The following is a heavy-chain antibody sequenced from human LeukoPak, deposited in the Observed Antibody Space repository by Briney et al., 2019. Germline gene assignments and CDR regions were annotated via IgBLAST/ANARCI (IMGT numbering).Heavy chain of an antibody. CDR2: ISGSGGST. CDR3: ARGGYDYVWGSYRRRPLDY. D-gene: IGHD3-16*02. V-gene: IGHV3-23*01. Sequence: PGRPLRLSCAASGFTFRAHSMHWVRQTPGKGLEWVSAISGSGGSTYYADSVKGRFTISRDNAKNSLYLQMNSLRAEDTAVYYCARGGYDYVWGSYRRRPLDYWGQGTLVTVSS. J-gene: IGHJ4*02. CDR1: GFTFRAHS.